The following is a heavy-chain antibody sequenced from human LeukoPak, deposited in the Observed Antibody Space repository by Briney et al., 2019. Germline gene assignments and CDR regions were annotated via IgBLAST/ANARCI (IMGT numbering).Heavy chain of an antibody. D-gene: IGHD3-16*02. CDR2: INAGNGNT. Sequence: ASVKVSCKASGYTFTSYAMHWVRQAPGQRLEWMRWINAGNGNTKYSQKFQGRVTITRDTSASTAYMELRSLRSDDTAVYYCAGSRVPGVIDYWGQGTLVTVSS. CDR1: GYTFTSYA. CDR3: AGSRVPGVIDY. J-gene: IGHJ4*02. V-gene: IGHV1-3*01.